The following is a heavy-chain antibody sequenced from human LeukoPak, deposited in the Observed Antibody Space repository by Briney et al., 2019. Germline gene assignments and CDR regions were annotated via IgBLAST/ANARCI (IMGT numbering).Heavy chain of an antibody. CDR3: ARYIWGSYPTFEDY. J-gene: IGHJ4*02. Sequence: NPSETLSLTCTVSGGSISSYYWCWIRQPPGKGLEWIGYISYSGSTNYNPSLKSRVTISVDASKNQLSLKLNSVTAADTAVYYCARYIWGSYPTFEDYWGQGSLVTVSS. CDR1: GGSISSYY. D-gene: IGHD3-16*02. V-gene: IGHV4-59*01. CDR2: ISYSGST.